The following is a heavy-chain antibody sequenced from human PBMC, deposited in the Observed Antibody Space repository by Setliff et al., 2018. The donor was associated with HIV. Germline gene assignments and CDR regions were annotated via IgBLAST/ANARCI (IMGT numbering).Heavy chain of an antibody. CDR3: ARDAGAPGRGNPLDH. Sequence: ASVKVSCKTSGYTFTVNHLHWVRQAPGQGAEWVGKISPDSGDTFYAQKFQGRVTLTRDTSITTAYMELSTLRDDDTAVYYCARDAGAPGRGNPLDHWGQGTLVTVSS. D-gene: IGHD3-10*01. V-gene: IGHV1-2*02. J-gene: IGHJ4*02. CDR2: ISPDSGDT. CDR1: GYTFTVNH.